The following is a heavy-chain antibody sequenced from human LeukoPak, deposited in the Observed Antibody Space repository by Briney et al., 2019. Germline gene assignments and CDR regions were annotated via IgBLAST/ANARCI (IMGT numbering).Heavy chain of an antibody. V-gene: IGHV3-30*14. J-gene: IGHJ4*02. Sequence: GGSLILSCAASGFTFSSYAMHWGRQAPGKGLEWVAGISYDGSNKYYADSVKGRFTISRDNSKNTLYLQMNSLRAEDTAVYYCARELGNRFDYWGQGTLVTVSS. CDR1: GFTFSSYA. CDR3: ARELGNRFDY. CDR2: ISYDGSNK.